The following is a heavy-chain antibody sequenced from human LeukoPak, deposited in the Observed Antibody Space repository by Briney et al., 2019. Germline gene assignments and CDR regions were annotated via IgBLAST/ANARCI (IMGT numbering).Heavy chain of an antibody. CDR3: ARGPEGQYCSGGSCRHYYYGMDV. CDR1: GGSLSSYY. CDR2: IYYSGST. Sequence: PSETLSLTCSVPGGSLSSYYWSWVRQPPGKGLGWIRSIYYSGSTYSNPSLKSRLTISVDTSKNQFALKLTSVSAADPAVFYSARGPEGQYCSGGSCRHYYYGMDVWGQGTTVTASS. D-gene: IGHD2-15*01. J-gene: IGHJ6*02. V-gene: IGHV4-59*12.